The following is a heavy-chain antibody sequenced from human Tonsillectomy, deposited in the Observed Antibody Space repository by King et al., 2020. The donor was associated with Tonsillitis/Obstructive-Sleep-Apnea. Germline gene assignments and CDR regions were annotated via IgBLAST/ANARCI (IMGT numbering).Heavy chain of an antibody. J-gene: IGHJ4*02. CDR1: GGTFSSYA. CDR3: EYHNPMGLLVSETYYFDY. V-gene: IGHV1-69*10. D-gene: IGHD2-8*02. Sequence: QVQLVESGAEVKKPGSSVKVSCKASGGTFSSYAISWVRQAPGQGLEWMGGIIPILGIANYAQKFQGRVTITADKSTSTAYMELSSLRSEDTAVYYCEYHNPMGLLVSETYYFDYWGQGTLVTVSS. CDR2: IIPILGIA.